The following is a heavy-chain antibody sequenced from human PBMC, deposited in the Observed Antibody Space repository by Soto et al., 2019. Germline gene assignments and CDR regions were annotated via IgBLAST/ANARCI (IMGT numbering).Heavy chain of an antibody. CDR3: ASLSTQKYYDFWSGYPQNMDV. J-gene: IGHJ6*02. CDR1: GYTFTSYG. D-gene: IGHD3-3*01. V-gene: IGHV1-18*01. Sequence: ASVKVSCKASGYTFTSYGISWVRQAPGQGLEWMGWISAYNGNTNYAQKLQGRVTMTTDTSTSTAYMELRSLRSDDTAVYYCASLSTQKYYDFWSGYPQNMDVWGQGTTVTVSS. CDR2: ISAYNGNT.